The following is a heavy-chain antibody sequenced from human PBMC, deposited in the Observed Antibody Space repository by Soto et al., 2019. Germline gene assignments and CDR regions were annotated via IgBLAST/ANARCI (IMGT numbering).Heavy chain of an antibody. D-gene: IGHD1-1*01. Sequence: EVQLVESGGGLVQPGRSLRLSCAASGFTFDDYAMHWVRQAPGKGLEWVSGISWNSGSIGYADSVTGRFTISRDNAKNSLDLQMNSLRAEDTALYYCAKDPTGAALPNWFDTWGQGTLVTVSS. J-gene: IGHJ5*02. V-gene: IGHV3-9*01. CDR3: AKDPTGAALPNWFDT. CDR2: ISWNSGSI. CDR1: GFTFDDYA.